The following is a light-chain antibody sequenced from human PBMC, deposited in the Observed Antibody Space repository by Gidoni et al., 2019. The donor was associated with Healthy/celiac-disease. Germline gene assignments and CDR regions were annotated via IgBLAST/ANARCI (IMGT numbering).Light chain of an antibody. V-gene: IGKV3-20*01. Sequence: ERATLSCRASQSVSSSYLAWYQQKPGQAPRLLIYGASSRATGIPDRFSGSGSGTDFTLTISRLEPEDFAVYYCQQYGSSPRSFGQGTKLEIK. J-gene: IGKJ2*04. CDR3: QQYGSSPRS. CDR2: GAS. CDR1: QSVSSSY.